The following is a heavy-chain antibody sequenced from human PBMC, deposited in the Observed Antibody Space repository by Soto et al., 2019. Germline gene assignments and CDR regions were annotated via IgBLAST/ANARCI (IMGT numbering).Heavy chain of an antibody. D-gene: IGHD6-13*01. V-gene: IGHV3-23*01. Sequence: VQLLESGGGLVQPGGSLRLSCAASGFTFSSYAMSWVRQAPGKGLEWVSAISGSGGSTYYADSVKGRFTISRDNSKNTLYLQMNSLRAEDTAVYYCAKDRIAGAEDYYYYYYMDVWGKGTTVTVSS. CDR2: ISGSGGST. CDR3: AKDRIAGAEDYYYYYYMDV. CDR1: GFTFSSYA. J-gene: IGHJ6*03.